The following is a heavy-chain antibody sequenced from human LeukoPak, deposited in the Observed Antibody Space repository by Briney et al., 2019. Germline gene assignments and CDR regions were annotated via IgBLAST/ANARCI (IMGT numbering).Heavy chain of an antibody. V-gene: IGHV4-39*01. Sequence: SETLSLTCTVSGGSISSDPYYWGWIRQPPGKGLEWIGSIYDSGSTYYNPSLKSRVTISVDTSKNQFSLNLRSVTAADTAVYYCARIAVAEDYYFDYWGQGTLVTVSS. J-gene: IGHJ4*02. CDR3: ARIAVAEDYYFDY. CDR2: IYDSGST. CDR1: GGSISSDPYY. D-gene: IGHD6-19*01.